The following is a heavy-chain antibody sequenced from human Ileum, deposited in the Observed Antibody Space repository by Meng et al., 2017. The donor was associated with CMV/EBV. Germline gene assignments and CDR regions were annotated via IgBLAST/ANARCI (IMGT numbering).Heavy chain of an antibody. Sequence: ESLKISCSVSGGTISHAGTYWAWVRQSPGKGLEWIGSIYYRGSIYYNPSLKSRVTISVDLSKNHFSLNLDSVSAADTATYYCARLVDSFAPWGPGTLVTVSS. J-gene: IGHJ5*02. V-gene: IGHV4-39*02. D-gene: IGHD2-21*01. CDR1: GGTISHAGTY. CDR2: IYYRGSI. CDR3: ARLVDSFAP.